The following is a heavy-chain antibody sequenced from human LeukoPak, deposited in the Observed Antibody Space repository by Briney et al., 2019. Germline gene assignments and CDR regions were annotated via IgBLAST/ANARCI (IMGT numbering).Heavy chain of an antibody. V-gene: IGHV3-23*01. D-gene: IGHD4-17*01. Sequence: GGSLRLSCAASGFTVSSNYMSWVRQAPGKGLEWVSAISGSGGSTYYADSVKGRFTISRDNSKNTLYLQMNSLRAEDTAVYYCAKDDTYGDYFDYWGQGTLVTVSS. CDR3: AKDDTYGDYFDY. CDR2: ISGSGGST. J-gene: IGHJ4*02. CDR1: GFTVSSNY.